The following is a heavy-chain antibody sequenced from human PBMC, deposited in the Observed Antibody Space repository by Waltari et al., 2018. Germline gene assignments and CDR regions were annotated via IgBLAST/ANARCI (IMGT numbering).Heavy chain of an antibody. CDR2: ISGSGGST. CDR1: GFTFSSYA. D-gene: IGHD4-17*01. Sequence: EVQLLESGGGLVQPGGSLRLSCAASGFTFSSYAMSWVRQAPGKGLEWVSAISGSGGSTDYADSVKGRFTISRDNSKNTLYLQMNSLRAEDTAVYYCAKPPWDDYEYYYFDYWGQGTLVTVSS. V-gene: IGHV3-23*01. J-gene: IGHJ4*02. CDR3: AKPPWDDYEYYYFDY.